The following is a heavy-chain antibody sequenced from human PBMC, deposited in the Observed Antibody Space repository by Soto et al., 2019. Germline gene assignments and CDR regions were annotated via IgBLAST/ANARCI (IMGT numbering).Heavy chain of an antibody. CDR3: ARGGYDSSGYTVFDP. D-gene: IGHD3-22*01. CDR2: IIPIFGTA. V-gene: IGHV1-69*13. J-gene: IGHJ5*02. CDR1: GGTFSSYA. Sequence: GASVKVSCKASGGTFSSYAISWVRQAPGQGLEWVGGIIPIFGTANYAQKFQGRVTITADESTSTAYMELSSLRSEDTAVYYCARGGYDSSGYTVFDPWGQGTLVTVSS.